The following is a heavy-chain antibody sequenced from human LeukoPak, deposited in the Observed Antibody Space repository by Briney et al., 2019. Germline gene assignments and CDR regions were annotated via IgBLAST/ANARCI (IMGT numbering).Heavy chain of an antibody. D-gene: IGHD6-13*01. CDR3: ARVYSSSWNIYYYYYYMDV. V-gene: IGHV4-59*11. Sequence: SETLSLTCTVSGGSISSHYWSWIRQPPGKGLEWIGYIHYSGSTNYNPSLKSRVTISVDTSKNQFSLKLSSVTAADTAVYYCARVYSSSWNIYYYYYYMDVWGKGTTVTVSS. J-gene: IGHJ6*03. CDR2: IHYSGST. CDR1: GGSISSHY.